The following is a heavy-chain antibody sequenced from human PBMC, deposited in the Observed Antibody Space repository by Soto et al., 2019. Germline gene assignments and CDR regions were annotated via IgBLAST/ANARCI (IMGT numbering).Heavy chain of an antibody. Sequence: PSETLSLTCTVSGGSISSGGYYWSWIRQHPGKGLEWIGYIYYSGSTYYNPSLKSRVTISVDTSKNQFSLKLSSVTAADTAVYYCARGFSNRATIDYYYYGMDVWGQGTTVTVSS. D-gene: IGHD5-12*01. J-gene: IGHJ6*02. CDR2: IYYSGST. CDR3: ARGFSNRATIDYYYYGMDV. V-gene: IGHV4-31*03. CDR1: GGSISSGGYY.